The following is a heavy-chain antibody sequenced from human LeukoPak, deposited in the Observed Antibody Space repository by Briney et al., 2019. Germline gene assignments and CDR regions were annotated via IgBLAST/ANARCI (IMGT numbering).Heavy chain of an antibody. CDR2: INPNSGGT. J-gene: IGHJ4*02. CDR1: GYTFTGYY. V-gene: IGHV1-2*02. Sequence: GASVKVSCKASGYTFTGYYMHWVRQAPGQGLEWMGWINPNSGGTNYAQKFQGRVTMTRDTSISTAYMELSGLRSDDTAVYYCARDTYYYGSGSYFRVDYWGQGTLVTVSS. CDR3: ARDTYYYGSGSYFRVDY. D-gene: IGHD3-10*01.